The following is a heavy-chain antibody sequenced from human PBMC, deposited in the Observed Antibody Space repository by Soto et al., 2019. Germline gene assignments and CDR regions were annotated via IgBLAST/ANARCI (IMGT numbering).Heavy chain of an antibody. D-gene: IGHD3-3*01. V-gene: IGHV2-5*02. CDR3: THRVLRTVFGLVTTTAIYFDF. CDR2: IYWDDDK. CDR1: GFSLTTSGVG. Sequence: QITLNESGPTVVRPTETLTLTCRFSGFSLTTSGVGVGWVRQSPGKAPEWLALIYWDDDKRYSESLKSRLTITKDTSQNHVVLTVANLDPTDTATYYCTHRVLRTVFGLVTTTAIYFDFWGQGTPVAVSS. J-gene: IGHJ4*02.